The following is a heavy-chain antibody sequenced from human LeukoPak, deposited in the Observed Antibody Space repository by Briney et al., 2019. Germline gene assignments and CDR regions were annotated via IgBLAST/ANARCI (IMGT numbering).Heavy chain of an antibody. V-gene: IGHV4-4*09. CDR3: ARQLRGIAAADYYYYYMDV. CDR2: IYTSGSA. CDR1: GGSISSYY. Sequence: SETLSLTYTVSGGSISSYYWSWIRQPPGKGLEWIGYIYTSGSANYNPSLKSRVTISVDTSKNQFSLKLSSVTAADTAVYYCARQLRGIAAADYYYYYMDVWGKGTTVTVSS. D-gene: IGHD6-13*01. J-gene: IGHJ6*03.